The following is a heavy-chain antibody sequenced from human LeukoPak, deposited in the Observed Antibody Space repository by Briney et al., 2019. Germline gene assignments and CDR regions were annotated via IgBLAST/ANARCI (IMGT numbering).Heavy chain of an antibody. D-gene: IGHD3-10*01. Sequence: GASVKVSCKASGYTFTGYYMHWVRQAPGQGLEWMGWINPNSGGTNYAQKFQGRVTMTRDTSISTAYMELSRLRSDDTAVYYCARRIGATHTFGELLSYHFDYWGQGTLVTVSS. V-gene: IGHV1-2*02. CDR2: INPNSGGT. J-gene: IGHJ4*02. CDR3: ARRIGATHTFGELLSYHFDY. CDR1: GYTFTGYY.